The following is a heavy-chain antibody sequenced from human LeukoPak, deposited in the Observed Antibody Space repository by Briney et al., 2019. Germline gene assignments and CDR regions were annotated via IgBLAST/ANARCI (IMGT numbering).Heavy chain of an antibody. J-gene: IGHJ3*02. CDR1: GFTFSSYG. D-gene: IGHD3-22*01. Sequence: GGSLRLSCAASGFTFSSYGMHWVRQAPGKGLEWVAFIRYDGSNKYYADSVKGRFTISRDNSKNTLYLQMNSLRAEDTAVYYCAKDLHYYDSSGYYWAAFDIWGQGTMVTVSS. V-gene: IGHV3-30*02. CDR2: IRYDGSNK. CDR3: AKDLHYYDSSGYYWAAFDI.